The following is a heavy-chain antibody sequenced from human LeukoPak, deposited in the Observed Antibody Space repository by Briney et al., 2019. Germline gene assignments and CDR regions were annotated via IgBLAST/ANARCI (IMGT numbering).Heavy chain of an antibody. CDR3: ARVKAIAVAVYYFDY. CDR1: GYSISSGYY. CDR2: IYHSGST. Sequence: SETLSLTCTVSGYSISSGYYWGRIRQPPRKGLEWIGSIYHSGSTYYNPSLKSRVTISVDTSKNQFSLKLSSVTAADTAVYYCARVKAIAVAVYYFDYWGQGTLVTVSS. J-gene: IGHJ4*02. D-gene: IGHD6-19*01. V-gene: IGHV4-38-2*02.